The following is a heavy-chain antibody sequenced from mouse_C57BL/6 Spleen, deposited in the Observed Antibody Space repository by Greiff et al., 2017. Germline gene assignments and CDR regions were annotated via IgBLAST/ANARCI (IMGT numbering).Heavy chain of an antibody. Sequence: QVQLQQPGAELVMPGASVKLSCKASGYTFTSYWMHWVKQRPGQGLEWIGEIDPSDSYTNYNQKFKGKSTLTVDTSSSTAYMQLSSLTSEDSAVYYCASSYYSNFYYFDYWGQGTTLTVSS. J-gene: IGHJ2*01. CDR3: ASSYYSNFYYFDY. V-gene: IGHV1-69*01. D-gene: IGHD2-5*01. CDR1: GYTFTSYW. CDR2: IDPSDSYT.